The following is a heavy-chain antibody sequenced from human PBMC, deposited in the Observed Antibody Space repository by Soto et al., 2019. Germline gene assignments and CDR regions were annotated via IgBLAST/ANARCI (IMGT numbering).Heavy chain of an antibody. J-gene: IGHJ3*01. Sequence: SGPTLVNPTQTLTLTCTFSGFSLTTSGVGVGWIRQPPGKALEWLALIYWNDDTRYSPSLMNRVTITTDTSKNQVVLTMTDMDPVDTATYYCARRLTVVPLAFDLWGQGTMVTVS. CDR1: GFSLTTSGVG. D-gene: IGHD3-10*01. V-gene: IGHV2-5*01. CDR2: IYWNDDT. CDR3: ARRLTVVPLAFDL.